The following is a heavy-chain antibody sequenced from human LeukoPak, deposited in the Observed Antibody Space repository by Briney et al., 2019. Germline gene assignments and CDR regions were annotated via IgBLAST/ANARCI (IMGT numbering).Heavy chain of an antibody. V-gene: IGHV3-21*01. D-gene: IGHD5-18*01. CDR3: ARENEDTAMVTGTIDY. CDR2: ISSSSYI. CDR1: GFAFSSYS. Sequence: PGRSLRLSCAASGFAFSSYSMNWVRQAPGKGLEWVSSISSSSYIYYADSVKGRFTISRDNAKNSLYLQMNSLRAEDTAVYYCARENEDTAMVTGTIDYWGQGTLVTVSS. J-gene: IGHJ4*02.